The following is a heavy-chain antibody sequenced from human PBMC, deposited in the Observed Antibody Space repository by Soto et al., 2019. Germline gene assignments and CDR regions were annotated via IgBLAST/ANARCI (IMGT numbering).Heavy chain of an antibody. J-gene: IGHJ4*02. V-gene: IGHV3-30*03. CDR3: SRGTYYPQSSGLHADY. D-gene: IGHD3-22*01. CDR1: GFTFNDYA. CDR2: ISSDGHHQ. Sequence: QVQLVESGGGEVQPGGSLRVSCATSGFTFNDYAMYWVRQAPGQGLEWVAMISSDGHHQFYVDNLRGRFTVSRDNSKNTLCLQMNSLRPEDTAVYYCSRGTYYPQSSGLHADYWGPGTVVTVSS.